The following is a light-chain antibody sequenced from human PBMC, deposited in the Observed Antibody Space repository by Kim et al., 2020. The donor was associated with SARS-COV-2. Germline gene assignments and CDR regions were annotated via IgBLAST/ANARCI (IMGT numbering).Light chain of an antibody. J-gene: IGKJ5*01. CDR1: QRVGSAY. V-gene: IGKV3-20*01. CDR3: HQYGDSPRT. Sequence: EIVLTQSPVTLSLSPGQTATLSCRASQRVGSAYIAWFQHRPGQPPRLLVFGGTGRATGIPDRFSVSGSGTDSTLTISRLEPEDFAVYYCHQYGDSPRTFGAGTRLEIK. CDR2: GGT.